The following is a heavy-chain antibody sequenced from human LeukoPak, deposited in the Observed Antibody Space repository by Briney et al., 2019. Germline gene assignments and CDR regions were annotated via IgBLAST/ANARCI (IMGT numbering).Heavy chain of an antibody. Sequence: PGGSLRLSCAASGFTFSSYAMSWVRQAPGKGLEWVSAISRSGGSTYYADSVRGRFSISRDNSKNTLYLQMNSLRTEGTAVYYCVKGGASDGDYEFDYWGQGTLVTVSS. J-gene: IGHJ4*02. CDR3: VKGGASDGDYEFDY. V-gene: IGHV3-23*01. CDR1: GFTFSSYA. CDR2: ISRSGGST. D-gene: IGHD4-17*01.